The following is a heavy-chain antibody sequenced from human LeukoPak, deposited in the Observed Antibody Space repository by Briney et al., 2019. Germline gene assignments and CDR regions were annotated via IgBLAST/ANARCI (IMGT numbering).Heavy chain of an antibody. D-gene: IGHD3-10*02. CDR2: IGSDYKT. Sequence: PGGSLRLSCAASGFTIGGFAMTWVRQAPGKGLEWVSSIGSDYKTHYSESVKGRFAIPRDNSQSTVFLQMNSLRAEDTALYYCAKDLHYCVAMDVWGQGTAVTVSS. J-gene: IGHJ6*02. CDR1: GFTIGGFA. CDR3: AKDLHYCVAMDV. V-gene: IGHV3-23*01.